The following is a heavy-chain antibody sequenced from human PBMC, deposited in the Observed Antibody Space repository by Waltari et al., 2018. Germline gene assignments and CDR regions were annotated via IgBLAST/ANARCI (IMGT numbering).Heavy chain of an antibody. CDR2: INPNNGDT. CDR1: CYTFPGFH. J-gene: IGHJ4*02. CDR3: ARDPGPIVGAPDY. V-gene: IGHV1-2*02. Sequence: QVQLVQSGAEVKKPGASVKVPCQASCYTFPGFHLHWLRPAPGQGLEWMGWINPNNGDTNYAQNFLGRVTMTRDTSINTAYMVLTGLRSDDTAVFYCARDPGPIVGAPDYWGQGTLVTVSS. D-gene: IGHD1-26*01.